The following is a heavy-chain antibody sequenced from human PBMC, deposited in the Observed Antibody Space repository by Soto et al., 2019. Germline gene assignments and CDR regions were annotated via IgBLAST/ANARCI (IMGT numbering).Heavy chain of an antibody. Sequence: GGSLRLSCAASGFTFDDYAMHWVRQAPGKGLEWVSRINSDGSSTGYADSVKGRFTISRDNAKNTLYLQMNSLRAEDTAVYYCVRTSLVVAAATREDYWGQGTLVTVSS. CDR1: GFTFDDYA. CDR3: VRTSLVVAAATREDY. V-gene: IGHV3-74*01. J-gene: IGHJ4*02. CDR2: INSDGSST. D-gene: IGHD2-15*01.